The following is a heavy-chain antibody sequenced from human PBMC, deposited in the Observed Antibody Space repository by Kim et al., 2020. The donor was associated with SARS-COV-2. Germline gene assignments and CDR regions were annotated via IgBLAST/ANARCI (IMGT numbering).Heavy chain of an antibody. CDR3: ASSIVLVPAATTGAFDI. Sequence: VKGRFTISRDNAKNSLYLQMNSLRAEDTAVYYCASSIVLVPAATTGAFDIWGQATMVTVSS. D-gene: IGHD2-2*01. V-gene: IGHV3-11*03. J-gene: IGHJ3*02.